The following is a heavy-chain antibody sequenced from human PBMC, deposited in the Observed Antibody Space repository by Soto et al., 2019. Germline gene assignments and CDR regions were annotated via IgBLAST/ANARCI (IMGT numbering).Heavy chain of an antibody. CDR3: ARSRASMVGVMDV. J-gene: IGHJ6*02. CDR2: INSDGSST. V-gene: IGHV3-74*01. Sequence: SLRLSCAASGFTFSSYWMHWVRQAPGKGLVWVSRINSDGSSTSYADSVKGRFTISRDNAKNTLYLQMNSLRAEDTAVYYCARSRASMVGVMDVWGQGTTVTVSS. CDR1: GFTFSSYW. D-gene: IGHD2-15*01.